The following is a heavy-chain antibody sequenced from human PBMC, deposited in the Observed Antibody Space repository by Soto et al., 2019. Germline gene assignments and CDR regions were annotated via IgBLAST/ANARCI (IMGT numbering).Heavy chain of an antibody. J-gene: IGHJ4*02. CDR1: GFTLSSYS. Sequence: EVQLVESGGGMVQPGGSLRVSCAASGFTLSSYSMHWVRQAPGKGLEWVSYISGSGGTIYYADSVKGRFTISRDNAKNSLSVQMNGLRADDTAVYFCARETGLRSSGWSYYFDFWGQGTPVTVSS. V-gene: IGHV3-48*01. CDR2: ISGSGGTI. CDR3: ARETGLRSSGWSYYFDF. D-gene: IGHD6-19*01.